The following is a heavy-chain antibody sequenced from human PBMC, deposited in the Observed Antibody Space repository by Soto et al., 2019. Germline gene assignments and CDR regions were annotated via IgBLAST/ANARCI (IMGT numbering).Heavy chain of an antibody. Sequence: GGSLILSCAASGFTFSSYAMSWVRQAPGKGLEWVLGISGSGANTYHADSVKGRFTISRDNSKNTVYLQMNSLRAEDTAIYYCAKDSFRTMVRGPHYFDYWGLGTLVTVSS. CDR3: AKDSFRTMVRGPHYFDY. V-gene: IGHV3-23*01. J-gene: IGHJ4*02. CDR2: ISGSGANT. D-gene: IGHD3-10*01. CDR1: GFTFSSYA.